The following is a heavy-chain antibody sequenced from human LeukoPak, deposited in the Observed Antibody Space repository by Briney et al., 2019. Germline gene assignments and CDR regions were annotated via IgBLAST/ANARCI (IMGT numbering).Heavy chain of an antibody. CDR2: IKQDGSER. J-gene: IGHJ6*03. V-gene: IGHV3-7*01. CDR3: ARAGSGDSTIYMDV. CDR1: GFTFSSYW. D-gene: IGHD4-17*01. Sequence: LPGGSLRLSCAASGFTFSSYWMSWVRQAPGKGLEWVANIKQDGSERYYVDSVKGRFTISRDNAKNSLYLQMNSLRAEDTAVYYCARAGSGDSTIYMDVWGKGTTVTVSS.